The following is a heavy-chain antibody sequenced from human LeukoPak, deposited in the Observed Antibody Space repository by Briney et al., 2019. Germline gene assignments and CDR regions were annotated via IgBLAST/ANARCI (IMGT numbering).Heavy chain of an antibody. CDR3: AKSWELWDY. CDR2: INPNSGDT. Sequence: ASVKVSCKSSGYTFTGYYIHWVRQAPGQGLEWMGWINPNSGDTNYAQKFQGRVTMTRDTSISTTYMELSRLRFDDTAVYFCAKSWELWDYWGQGTLVTVSS. J-gene: IGHJ4*02. D-gene: IGHD1-26*01. CDR1: GYTFTGYY. V-gene: IGHV1-2*02.